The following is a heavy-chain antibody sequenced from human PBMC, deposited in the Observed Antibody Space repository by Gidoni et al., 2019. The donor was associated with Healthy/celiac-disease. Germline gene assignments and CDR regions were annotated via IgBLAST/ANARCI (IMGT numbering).Heavy chain of an antibody. Sequence: QVQLVQSGAEVKKPGASVKVSCKASGYTFTIYGISWVRQAPGQGLEWMGWIRAYNGNTNYAQKLQGRVTMTTDTSTSTAYMELRSLRSDDTAVYYCARLMDYYDSSGSTVYYMDVWGKGTTVTVSS. CDR1: GYTFTIYG. D-gene: IGHD3-22*01. CDR2: IRAYNGNT. CDR3: ARLMDYYDSSGSTVYYMDV. J-gene: IGHJ6*03. V-gene: IGHV1-18*04.